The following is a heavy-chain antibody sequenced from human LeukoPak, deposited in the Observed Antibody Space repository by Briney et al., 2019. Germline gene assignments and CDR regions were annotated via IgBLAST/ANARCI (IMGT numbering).Heavy chain of an antibody. V-gene: IGHV4-4*09. Sequence: SETLSLTCTVSGVSISSYYWSWIRQPPGKGLEWIGYIYTSGSTNYNPSLKSRVTISVDTSKNQSPLKLSSVTAADTAVYYCSGRTPESGFEHWGQGTLVTVSS. CDR2: IYTSGST. D-gene: IGHD2/OR15-2a*01. CDR3: SGRTPESGFEH. CDR1: GVSISSYY. J-gene: IGHJ4*02.